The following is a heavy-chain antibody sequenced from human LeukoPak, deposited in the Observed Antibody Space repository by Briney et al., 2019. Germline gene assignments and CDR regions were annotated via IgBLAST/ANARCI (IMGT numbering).Heavy chain of an antibody. CDR2: IFPGDSET. CDR1: GYSLTSYW. D-gene: IGHD3-22*01. Sequence: GESLKISCKASGYSLTSYWIGWVRQMPGKGLEWMGIIFPGDSETTYSPSFQGQVTISADKSISTAYLQWSSLKASDTAMYYCARLERYYYDSSGYFDYWGQGTLVTVSS. J-gene: IGHJ4*02. V-gene: IGHV5-51*01. CDR3: ARLERYYYDSSGYFDY.